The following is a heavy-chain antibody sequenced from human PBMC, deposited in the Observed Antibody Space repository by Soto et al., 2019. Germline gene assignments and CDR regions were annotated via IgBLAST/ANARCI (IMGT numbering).Heavy chain of an antibody. Sequence: SVKVSCKASGGTFSSYAISWVRQAPGQGLEWMGGIIPIFGTANYAQKFQGRVTITADESTSTAYMELNSLRVEDTAVYYCARIQLDTIMALDCWGQGTLVTVSS. CDR2: IIPIFGTA. D-gene: IGHD1-1*01. CDR1: GGTFSSYA. CDR3: ARIQLDTIMALDC. J-gene: IGHJ4*02. V-gene: IGHV1-69*13.